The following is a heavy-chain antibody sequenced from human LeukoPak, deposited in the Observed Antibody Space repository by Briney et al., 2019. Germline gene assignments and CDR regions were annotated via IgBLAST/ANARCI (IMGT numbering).Heavy chain of an antibody. V-gene: IGHV4-59*11. Sequence: SETLSLTCAVSGDSFSSHYWTWIRQPPGKGLEWIGYISYIGSTNYNPSLKSRVTISIDTSKNQFSLKLSSVTAADSAVYYCARDLVTVTKGFDIWGQGTMVSVSS. D-gene: IGHD4-17*01. CDR2: ISYIGST. J-gene: IGHJ3*02. CDR3: ARDLVTVTKGFDI. CDR1: GDSFSSHY.